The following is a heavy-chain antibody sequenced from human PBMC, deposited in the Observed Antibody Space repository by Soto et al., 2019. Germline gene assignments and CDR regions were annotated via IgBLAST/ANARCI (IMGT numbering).Heavy chain of an antibody. J-gene: IGHJ6*04. V-gene: IGHV1-18*01. CDR2: ISAYNGNT. Sequence: QVQLVQSGAEVKKPGASVKVSCKASGYTFTSYGISWVRQAPGQGLEWMGWISAYNGNTNYAQKLQGRVTMTTDTSTSTSYMELRSLRSDDTAVYYCARGPFYYGSGSYPVYYYYGMDVWGKGTTVTVSS. CDR3: ARGPFYYGSGSYPVYYYYGMDV. D-gene: IGHD3-10*01. CDR1: GYTFTSYG.